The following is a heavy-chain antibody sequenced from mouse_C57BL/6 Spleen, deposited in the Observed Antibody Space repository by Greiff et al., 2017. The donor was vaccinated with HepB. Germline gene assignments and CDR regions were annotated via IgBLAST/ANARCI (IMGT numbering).Heavy chain of an antibody. V-gene: IGHV7-3*01. CDR1: GFTFTDYY. CDR2: IRNKANGYTT. J-gene: IGHJ1*03. CDR3: ARLGYYGSSPYFDV. D-gene: IGHD1-1*01. Sequence: EVQRVESGGGLVQPGGSLSLSCAASGFTFTDYYMSWVRQPPGKALEWLGFIRNKANGYTTEYSASVKGRFTISRDNSQSILYLQMNALRAEDSATYYCARLGYYGSSPYFDVWGTGTTVTVSS.